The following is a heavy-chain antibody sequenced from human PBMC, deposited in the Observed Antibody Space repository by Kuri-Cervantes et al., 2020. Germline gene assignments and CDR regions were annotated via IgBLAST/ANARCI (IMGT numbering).Heavy chain of an antibody. Sequence: GGSLRLSCAASGFTVSSNYMSWVRQAPGKGLEWVSVIYSGGSTYYADSVKGRFTISRDNSKNTLYLQMNSLRAEDTAVYYCARGGEYYDILTGQYGMDVWGQGTTVTVSS. J-gene: IGHJ6*02. V-gene: IGHV3-66*02. D-gene: IGHD3-9*01. CDR1: GFTVSSNY. CDR3: ARGGEYYDILTGQYGMDV. CDR2: IYSGGST.